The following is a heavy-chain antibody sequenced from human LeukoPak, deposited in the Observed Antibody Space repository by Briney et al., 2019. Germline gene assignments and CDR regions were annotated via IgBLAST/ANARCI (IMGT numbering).Heavy chain of an antibody. CDR1: GYSFTSYW. CDR3: ARHLNSNYGTYYYYYYMDV. J-gene: IGHJ6*03. CDR2: IYPGDSDT. Sequence: GESLKISCKGSGYSFTSYWIGWVRQMPGKGLEWMGIIYPGDSDTRYSPSSQGQVTISADKSISTAYLQWSSLKASDTAMYYCARHLNSNYGTYYYYYYMDVWGKGTTVTVSS. V-gene: IGHV5-51*01. D-gene: IGHD4-11*01.